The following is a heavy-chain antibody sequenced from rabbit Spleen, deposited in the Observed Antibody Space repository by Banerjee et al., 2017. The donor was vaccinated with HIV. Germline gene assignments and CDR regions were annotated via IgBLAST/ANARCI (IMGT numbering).Heavy chain of an antibody. CDR3: ARDTSSSFSSYGMDL. CDR2: IYIGNGNT. J-gene: IGHJ6*01. V-gene: IGHV1S40*01. D-gene: IGHD1-1*01. Sequence: LVESGGGLVKPGASLTLTCTASGFSFISSYDMSWVRQAPGKGLEWIGCIYIGNGNTWYASWVNGRFTISKTSTTVTLQMTTLTAADTATYFCARDTSSSFSSYGMDLWGPGTLVTVS. CDR1: GFSFISSYD.